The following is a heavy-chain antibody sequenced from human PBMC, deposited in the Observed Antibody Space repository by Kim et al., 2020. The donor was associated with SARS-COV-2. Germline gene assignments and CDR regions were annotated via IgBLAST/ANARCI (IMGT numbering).Heavy chain of an antibody. D-gene: IGHD3-10*01. Sequence: SETLSLTCAVYGGSFSGYYWSWIRQPPGKGLEWIGEINHSGSTNYNPSLKSRVTISVDTSKNQFSLKLSSVTAADTAVYYCARGLAGMVRAHLDFDYWGQGTLVTVSS. J-gene: IGHJ4*02. CDR2: INHSGST. CDR3: ARGLAGMVRAHLDFDY. CDR1: GGSFSGYY. V-gene: IGHV4-34*01.